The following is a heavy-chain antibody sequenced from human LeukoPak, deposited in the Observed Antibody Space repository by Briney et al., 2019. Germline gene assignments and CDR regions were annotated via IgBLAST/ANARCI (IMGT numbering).Heavy chain of an antibody. CDR1: GFTFSNYW. V-gene: IGHV3-7*01. CDR3: ARDNGVVHGVYYMDV. CDR2: IKQDGSEK. J-gene: IGHJ6*03. Sequence: AGGSLRFSCAASGFTFSNYWMTGVRQAPGKGLEWVADIKQDGSEKLYVKSVRGRFTISRDNSKKSLFLQMNSLRAEDTAVYYCARDNGVVHGVYYMDVWGKGTTVTVS. D-gene: IGHD3-3*01.